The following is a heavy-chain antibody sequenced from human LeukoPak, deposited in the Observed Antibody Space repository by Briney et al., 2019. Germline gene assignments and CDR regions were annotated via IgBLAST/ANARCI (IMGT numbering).Heavy chain of an antibody. D-gene: IGHD6-19*01. Sequence: PSETLSLTCTVSSGSIGSYYWSWIRQPPGKGLEWIGYIYYSGSTNYNPSLKSRVTISLDTSRNQLSLRLTSVTAADTAVYYCARVASSVRDDAFDIWGQGTMVTVSS. CDR1: SGSIGSYY. CDR2: IYYSGST. CDR3: ARVASSVRDDAFDI. V-gene: IGHV4-59*08. J-gene: IGHJ3*02.